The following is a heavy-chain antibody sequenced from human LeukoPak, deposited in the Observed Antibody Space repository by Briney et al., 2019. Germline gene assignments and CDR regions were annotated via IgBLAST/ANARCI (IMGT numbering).Heavy chain of an antibody. V-gene: IGHV4-39*01. CDR2: IYYSGGT. D-gene: IGHD1-7*01. Sequence: SETLSLTCSVSGGSISSRNYYWGWIRQPPGKKLEWIGSIYYSGGTYYNPSLKSRVTISVDTSKNQFSLKLSSVTAADTAVYYCARHYITGTTSLYYFDYWGQGTLVTVSS. CDR3: ARHYITGTTSLYYFDY. CDR1: GGSISSRNYY. J-gene: IGHJ4*02.